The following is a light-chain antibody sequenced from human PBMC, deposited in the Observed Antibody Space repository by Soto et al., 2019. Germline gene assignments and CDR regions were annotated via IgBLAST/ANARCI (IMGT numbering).Light chain of an antibody. CDR1: QNVSSSY. J-gene: IGKJ5*01. CDR3: QQYGSSLSIT. CDR2: GAS. V-gene: IGKV3-20*01. Sequence: EIVLTQSPGTLSLSPGERATISCRASQNVSSSYLAWYQQKLGQAPRLLIYGASSRATGTPYRFSGSGSGTDFTLTISRLEPEDFAVYYCQQYGSSLSITFGQGTRLEIK.